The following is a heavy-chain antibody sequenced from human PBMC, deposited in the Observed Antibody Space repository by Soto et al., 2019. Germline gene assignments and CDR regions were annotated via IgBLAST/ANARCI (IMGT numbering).Heavy chain of an antibody. CDR1: GFSLSTDGVG. CDR3: AHRGTARFGHLFSWFDP. Sequence: QITLKESGPTLVKPTQTLTLTCTFSGFSLSTDGVGVGWIRQPPGKALEWLALIYWDYDERYSPSLKSRLTITTDTSKNQVVLTMTNMDPVDTATYYCAHRGTARFGHLFSWFDPWGQGTLVTVSS. D-gene: IGHD3-10*01. J-gene: IGHJ5*02. CDR2: IYWDYDE. V-gene: IGHV2-5*02.